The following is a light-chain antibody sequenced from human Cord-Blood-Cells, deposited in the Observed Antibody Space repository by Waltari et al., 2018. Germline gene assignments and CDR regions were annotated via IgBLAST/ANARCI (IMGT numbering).Light chain of an antibody. CDR1: SCPVSTSSY. J-gene: IGLJ3*02. V-gene: IGLV8-61*01. CDR3: VLYMGSGISV. Sequence: QTVVTQEPSFSVSPGGTVTLTCGLSSCPVSTSSYPSWYQQTPGQAPRTLIYSTNTRSSGVPDRFSGSILGNKAALTITGAQADDESDYYCVLYMGSGISVFGGGTKLTVL. CDR2: STN.